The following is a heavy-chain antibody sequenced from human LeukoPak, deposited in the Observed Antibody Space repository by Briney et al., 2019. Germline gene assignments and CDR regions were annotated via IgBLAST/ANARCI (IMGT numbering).Heavy chain of an antibody. CDR3: AIVSGSERIYYFDY. V-gene: IGHV3-21*06. CDR2: ISSSSSYI. CDR1: GFTFSSYS. D-gene: IGHD1-26*01. Sequence: TGGSLRLSCAASGFTFSSYSMNWVRQAPGKGLEWVSSISSSSSYIYYADSVKGRFTISRDNAKNSLYLQMNSLRAEDTAVYYCAIVSGSERIYYFDYWGQGTLVTVSS. J-gene: IGHJ4*02.